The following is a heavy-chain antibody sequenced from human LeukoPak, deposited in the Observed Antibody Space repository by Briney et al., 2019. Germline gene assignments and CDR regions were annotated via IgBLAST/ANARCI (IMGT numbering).Heavy chain of an antibody. D-gene: IGHD3-22*01. Sequence: ASVKVSCKVSVYTLTELSMHWVRQAPGKRLEWMGGFDPEDGETIYAQKFQGRVTMTEDTSTDTAYMELSSLRSEDPAVYYCATDVTDSSARGGYWGQGTLVTVSS. CDR1: VYTLTELS. J-gene: IGHJ4*02. CDR2: FDPEDGET. CDR3: ATDVTDSSARGGY. V-gene: IGHV1-24*01.